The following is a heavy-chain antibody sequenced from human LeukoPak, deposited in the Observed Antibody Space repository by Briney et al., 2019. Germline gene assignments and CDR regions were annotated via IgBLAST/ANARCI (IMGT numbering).Heavy chain of an antibody. D-gene: IGHD2-15*01. V-gene: IGHV3-66*01. CDR2: IYGDSSA. CDR3: ASRDCSGGSCPGAYFDY. Sequence: GSLRLSCAASGFTFSSHIINWVRQAPGKGLEWVSGIYGDSSAYYAYSVKGRFTISRDNSQNTLYLQMTSLRAEDTAVYSCASRDCSGGSCPGAYFDYWGQGTQVTVSS. CDR1: GFTFSSHI. J-gene: IGHJ4*02.